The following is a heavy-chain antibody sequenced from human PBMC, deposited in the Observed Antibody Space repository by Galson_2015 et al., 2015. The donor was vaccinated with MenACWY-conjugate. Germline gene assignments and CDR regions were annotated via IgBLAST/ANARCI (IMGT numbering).Heavy chain of an antibody. V-gene: IGHV5-51*01. CDR3: PRRQLQAAAAAFDA. Sequence: QSGAEVKKPGESLKISCTGSGYSFSTYWIGWVRQMPGKGLEWMGFIWPGDSHTMYSPSFQGQVTISVDKSNNTASLQWRSLQASDLAMYSGPRRQLQAAAAAFDAWGQGTLVA. CDR1: GYSFSTYW. D-gene: IGHD2-15*01. CDR2: IWPGDSHT. J-gene: IGHJ5*02.